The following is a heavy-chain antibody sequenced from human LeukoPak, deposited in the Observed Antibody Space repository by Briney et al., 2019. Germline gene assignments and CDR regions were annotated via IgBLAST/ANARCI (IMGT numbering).Heavy chain of an antibody. CDR3: AREEPYYYDSSGYRPQYFDY. D-gene: IGHD3-22*01. Sequence: PGGSLRLSCAAPGFTFSSYSMNWVRQAPGKGLEWVSSISSSSSYIYYADSVKGRFTISRDNAKNSLYLQMNSLRAEDTAVYYCAREEPYYYDSSGYRPQYFDYRGKGTLVTVSS. V-gene: IGHV3-21*01. CDR2: ISSSSSYI. J-gene: IGHJ4*02. CDR1: GFTFSSYS.